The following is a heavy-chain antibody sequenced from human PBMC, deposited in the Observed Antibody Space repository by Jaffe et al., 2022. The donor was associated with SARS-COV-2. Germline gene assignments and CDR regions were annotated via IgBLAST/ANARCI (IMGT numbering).Heavy chain of an antibody. CDR1: GFTFSSYS. V-gene: IGHV3-48*02. Sequence: EVQLVESGGGLVQPGGSLRLSCAASGFTFSSYSMNWVRQAPGKGLEWVSYISSSSSTIYYADSVKGRFTISRDNAKNSLYLQMNSLRDEDTAVYYCARDRHIVVVTAKSADAFDIWGQGTMVTVSS. J-gene: IGHJ3*02. CDR2: ISSSSSTI. CDR3: ARDRHIVVVTAKSADAFDI. D-gene: IGHD2-21*02.